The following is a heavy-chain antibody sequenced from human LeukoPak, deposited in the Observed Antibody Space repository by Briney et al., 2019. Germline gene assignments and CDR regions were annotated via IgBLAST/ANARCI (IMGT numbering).Heavy chain of an antibody. CDR2: IIPILGIA. CDR3: ARRHDYGGQGPFDY. J-gene: IGHJ4*02. D-gene: IGHD4-23*01. V-gene: IGHV1-69*02. Sequence: ASVKVSCKASGYTFTGYYIHWVRRAPGQGLEWMGRIIPILGIANYAQKFQGRVTITADKSTSTAYMELSSLRSEDTAVYYCARRHDYGGQGPFDYWGQGTLVTVSS. CDR1: GYTFTGYY.